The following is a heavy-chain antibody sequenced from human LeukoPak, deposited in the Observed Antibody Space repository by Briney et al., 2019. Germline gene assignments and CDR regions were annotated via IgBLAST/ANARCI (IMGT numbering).Heavy chain of an antibody. CDR2: IYHSGST. J-gene: IGHJ3*02. D-gene: IGHD7-27*01. CDR3: ARNWGSFAFDI. CDR1: GGSIRSDSYY. Sequence: SETLSLTCTVSGGSIRSDSYYWTWIRQNPGKGLEWIGFIYHSGSTYYNPSLKSRVTISVDTSNNQFSLKLSSVTAADTAVYYCARNWGSFAFDIWGQGTMVTVSS. V-gene: IGHV4-31*03.